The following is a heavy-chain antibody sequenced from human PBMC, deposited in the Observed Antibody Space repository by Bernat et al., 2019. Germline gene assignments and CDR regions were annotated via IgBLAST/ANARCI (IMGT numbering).Heavy chain of an antibody. J-gene: IGHJ4*02. Sequence: QVQPVESGGGLVKPGGSPRLSCAASGFTFSDSYMSWIRQAPGKGPEWLSYISGSGSNMFYADSVKGRFTVSRDNAKNTLYLQMNSLEAEDTAVYYCARGGYYGNFDYWGQGTLVTVSS. D-gene: IGHD3-10*01. CDR2: ISGSGSNM. CDR3: ARGGYYGNFDY. CDR1: GFTFSDSY. V-gene: IGHV3-11*01.